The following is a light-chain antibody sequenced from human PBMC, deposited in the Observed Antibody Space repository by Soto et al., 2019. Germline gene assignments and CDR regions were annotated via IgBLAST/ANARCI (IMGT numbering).Light chain of an antibody. Sequence: DILMAPSPYSLSVSLGARATINCKSSQTVLDSFNNKDYLTWYQQKPGQPPKLLIYWASTREFGVPDRFSGSGSGTDFTLTISSLQAEDVAVYYCQQYYSTPRTFGHGTKVDIK. J-gene: IGKJ1*01. CDR2: WAS. V-gene: IGKV4-1*01. CDR3: QQYYSTPRT. CDR1: QTVLDSFNNKDY.